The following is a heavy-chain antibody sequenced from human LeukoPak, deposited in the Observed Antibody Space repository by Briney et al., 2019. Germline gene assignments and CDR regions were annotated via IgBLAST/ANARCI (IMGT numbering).Heavy chain of an antibody. J-gene: IGHJ4*02. CDR3: VRGGGSFDS. Sequence: GGSLRLSCAASGFPLSGFWMSWVRQAPTKGLEWVANIKYDGSDKRYVDSVKGRFTGSRDNANNSLYLQVNSLSAEDTAVYYCVRGGGSFDSWGQGTLVTVSS. CDR2: IKYDGSDK. CDR1: GFPLSGFW. V-gene: IGHV3-7*04.